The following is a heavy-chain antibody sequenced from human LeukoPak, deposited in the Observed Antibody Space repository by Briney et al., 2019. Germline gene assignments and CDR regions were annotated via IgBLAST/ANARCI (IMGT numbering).Heavy chain of an antibody. J-gene: IGHJ4*02. CDR3: ARRFGVRGEYDY. CDR1: GGSFSGYY. Sequence: SETLSLTCAVYGGSFSGYYWSWIRQPPGKGLEWIGEINHSGSTNYNPSLKSRVTISVDTSKNQFSLKLSSVTAAGTAVYYCARRFGVRGEYDYWGQGTLVTVSS. V-gene: IGHV4-34*01. D-gene: IGHD3-10*01. CDR2: INHSGST.